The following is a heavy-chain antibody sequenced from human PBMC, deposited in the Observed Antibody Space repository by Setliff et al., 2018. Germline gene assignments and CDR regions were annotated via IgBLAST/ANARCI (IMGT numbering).Heavy chain of an antibody. CDR3: AREQWLDPPGYYYMDV. J-gene: IGHJ6*03. CDR2: IYYRGST. V-gene: IGHV4-30-4*08. D-gene: IGHD6-19*01. Sequence: SETLSLTCTVSGDSISSGDYYWSWIRQSPGKGLEWIGHIYYRGSTYYNPSLRSRLAMSIDTSKNQFSLKLNSVTAADMAVYYCAREQWLDPPGYYYMDVWAKGTTVTVSS. CDR1: GDSISSGDYY.